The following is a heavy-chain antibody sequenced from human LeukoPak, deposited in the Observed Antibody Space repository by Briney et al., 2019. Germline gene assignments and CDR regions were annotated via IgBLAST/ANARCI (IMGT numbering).Heavy chain of an antibody. J-gene: IGHJ3*02. CDR3: ARDQTLPDAFDI. CDR1: GFTFGTYS. Sequence: GGSLRLSCVASGFTFGTYSMNWVRLAPGKGLEWVSSISRSSAYIYYADSVKGRFNISRDDAKNSLYLQMNSLRAEDTAMYYCARDQTLPDAFDIWGQGTMVTVSS. CDR2: ISRSSAYI. V-gene: IGHV3-21*06.